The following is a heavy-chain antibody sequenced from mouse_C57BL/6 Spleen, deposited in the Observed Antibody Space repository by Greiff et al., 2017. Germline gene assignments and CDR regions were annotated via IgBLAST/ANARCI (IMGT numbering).Heavy chain of an antibody. CDR2: IDPENGDT. CDR3: TNSNYPDY. D-gene: IGHD2-5*01. V-gene: IGHV14-4*01. J-gene: IGHJ2*01. Sequence: VQLQQSGAELVRPGASVKLSCTASGFNIKDDYMHWVKQRPEQGLEWIGWIDPENGDTEYASKFQGKATITADTSSNTAYLQLSSLTSEDTAVYYCTNSNYPDYWGQGTTLTVSS. CDR1: GFNIKDDY.